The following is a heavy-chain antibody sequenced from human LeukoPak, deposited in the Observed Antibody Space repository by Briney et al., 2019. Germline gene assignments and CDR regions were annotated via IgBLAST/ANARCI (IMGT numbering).Heavy chain of an antibody. CDR1: GYTLTSYC. V-gene: IGHV1-46*01. CDR3: ARATLRYFDWLLPDDY. D-gene: IGHD3-9*01. Sequence: ASVKVSCKASGYTLTSYCMNWVRQAPGQGLEWMGIINPSDSGAMYAQKFQGRVVMTRDASTSTVYMELSSLRSEDTAIYYCARATLRYFDWLLPDDYWGQGTLVTVSS. J-gene: IGHJ4*02. CDR2: INPSDSGA.